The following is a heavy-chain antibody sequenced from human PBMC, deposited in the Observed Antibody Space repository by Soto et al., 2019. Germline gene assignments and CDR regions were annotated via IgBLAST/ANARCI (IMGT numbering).Heavy chain of an antibody. V-gene: IGHV1-8*02. CDR3: ARMASAGTLNWFDP. Sequence: ASVKVSCKASGYSFINFDISWVRQAAGQGPEWLGWMNPGSGKTGYTTKFQGRVAMTRDASTATSHLDLTSLTSDDTAVYYCARMASAGTLNWFDPWGPGTLVTVSS. CDR1: GYSFINFD. J-gene: IGHJ5*02. CDR2: MNPGSGKT. D-gene: IGHD6-13*01.